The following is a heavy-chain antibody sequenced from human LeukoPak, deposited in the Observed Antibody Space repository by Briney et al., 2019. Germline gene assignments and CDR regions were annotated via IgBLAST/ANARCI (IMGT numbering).Heavy chain of an antibody. CDR3: ARDWDSMNIDY. J-gene: IGHJ4*02. CDR1: GFRFSSYD. Sequence: PGGSLRLSCAAAGFRFSSYDMQWVRPAPGKGLGWVAVTWYDESSKYYADSGKGRFTISRENYKHTLYLQMNRLKAEDTAMYYCARDWDSMNIDYWGQGTLVT. D-gene: IGHD3-3*02. CDR2: TWYDESSK. V-gene: IGHV3-33*08.